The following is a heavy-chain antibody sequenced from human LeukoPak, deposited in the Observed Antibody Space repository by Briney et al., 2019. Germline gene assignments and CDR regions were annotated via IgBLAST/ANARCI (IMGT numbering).Heavy chain of an antibody. J-gene: IGHJ6*03. CDR1: GGSISSGGYY. CDR3: ARAPKAYYYYMDV. V-gene: IGHV4-31*03. CDR2: IYYSGST. Sequence: PSETLSLTCTVSGGSISSGGYYWSWIRQHPGKGLEWIGYIYYSGSTYYNPSLKSRVTISVGTSKNQFSLKLSSVTAADTAVYYCARAPKAYYYYMDVWGKGTTVTVSS.